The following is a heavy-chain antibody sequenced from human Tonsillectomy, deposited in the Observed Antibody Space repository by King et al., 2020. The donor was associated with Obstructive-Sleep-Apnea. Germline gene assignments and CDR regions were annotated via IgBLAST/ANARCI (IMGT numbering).Heavy chain of an antibody. V-gene: IGHV5-51*01. J-gene: IGHJ5*02. CDR2: IYPGDADT. CDR3: ARHDCSSTTCYAGGDWFDP. Sequence: QLVQSGAEVKKPGESLKLSCKASGYRFTNYWIGWVRQMPGKALEWMGIIYPGDADTRYSPSFEGQVTISVDKSISTAYLQWSSLKASDTAMYYCARHDCSSTTCYAGGDWFDPWGQGTLVTVSS. D-gene: IGHD2-2*01. CDR1: GYRFTNYW.